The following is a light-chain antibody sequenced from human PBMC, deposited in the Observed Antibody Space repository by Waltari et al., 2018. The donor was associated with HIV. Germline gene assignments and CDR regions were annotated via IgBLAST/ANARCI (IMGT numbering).Light chain of an antibody. CDR3: QKYDTGPFT. CDR2: EAS. Sequence: DVRVTQSPSSLSASVGDTITITCRASQGISNFLAWYQQKPGKVPKLLINEASVLQSEVPSRFSGTGSGTQVNLTIGGLQAEDVGSYYCQKYDTGPFTFGPGTKVNIK. J-gene: IGKJ3*01. V-gene: IGKV1-27*01. CDR1: QGISNF.